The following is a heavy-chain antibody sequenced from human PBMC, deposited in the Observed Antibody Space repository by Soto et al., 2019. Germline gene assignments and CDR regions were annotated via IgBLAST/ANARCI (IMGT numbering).Heavy chain of an antibody. Sequence: GGSLRLSCAASGFTVSSNYMSWVRQAPGKGLEWVSVIYSGGSTYYADSVKGRFTISRDNSKNTLYLQMNSLRAEDTAVYYCARETRAVYVMDVWGQGTTVTVSS. CDR2: IYSGGST. J-gene: IGHJ6*02. CDR3: ARETRAVYVMDV. D-gene: IGHD3-10*01. CDR1: GFTVSSNY. V-gene: IGHV3-53*01.